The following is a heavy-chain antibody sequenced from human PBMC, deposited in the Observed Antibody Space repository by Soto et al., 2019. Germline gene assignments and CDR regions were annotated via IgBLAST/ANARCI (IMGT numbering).Heavy chain of an antibody. CDR3: ARVAVAARPRWYNWSDP. J-gene: IGHJ5*02. Sequence: ASVKVSCKTSGYTFTDYDINWVRQATGQGLEWIGWMNPNSGETGYAQKFQGRVTMTRSASLSTAYLELSSLRSEDTAVYYCARVAVAARPRWYNWSDPCGQATLVTVS. D-gene: IGHD2-15*01. V-gene: IGHV1-8*01. CDR1: GYTFTDYD. CDR2: MNPNSGET.